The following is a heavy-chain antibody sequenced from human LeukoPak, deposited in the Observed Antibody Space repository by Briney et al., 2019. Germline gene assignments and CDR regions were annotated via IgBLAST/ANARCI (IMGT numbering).Heavy chain of an antibody. CDR2: ISAYNGNT. CDR3: ARDRGPYGSGSYGDY. CDR1: GYSFSSHD. V-gene: IGHV1-18*01. Sequence: EASVKVSCKASGYSFSSHDISWVRQAPGQGLEWMGCISAYNGNTNYAQKLQGRVTMTTDTSTSTAYMELRSLRSDDTAVYYCARDRGPYGSGSYGDYWGQGTLVTVSS. J-gene: IGHJ4*02. D-gene: IGHD3-10*01.